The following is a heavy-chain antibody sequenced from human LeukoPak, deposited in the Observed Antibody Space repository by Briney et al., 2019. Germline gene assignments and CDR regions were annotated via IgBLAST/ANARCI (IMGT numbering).Heavy chain of an antibody. CDR1: GFTFSNYH. D-gene: IGHD3-16*01. V-gene: IGHV3-48*02. CDR3: ARGGGTLNTETPFDP. J-gene: IGHJ5*02. CDR2: ISSSGATI. Sequence: PGGSLRLSCAASGFTFSNYHMTWVRQAPGKGLEWVSYISSSGATIYYADSVKGRFTISRDNAQNSLYLQMNSLRDEDTAVYYCARGGGTLNTETPFDPWGQGTLVTVSS.